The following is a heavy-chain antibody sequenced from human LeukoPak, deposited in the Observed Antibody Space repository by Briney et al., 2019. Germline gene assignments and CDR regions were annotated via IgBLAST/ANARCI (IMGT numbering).Heavy chain of an antibody. J-gene: IGHJ4*02. Sequence: SQTLSLTCAISGDSVSSNSAAWTWIRQSPSRGLEWLGTTYYRSKWYTDYAPSVKSRITINPDTSKNQFSLHLNSVTPEDTAVYYCARGWPGFDYWAQGTLVTVSS. D-gene: IGHD1-14*01. CDR3: ARGWPGFDY. CDR2: TYYRSKWYT. V-gene: IGHV6-1*01. CDR1: GDSVSSNSAA.